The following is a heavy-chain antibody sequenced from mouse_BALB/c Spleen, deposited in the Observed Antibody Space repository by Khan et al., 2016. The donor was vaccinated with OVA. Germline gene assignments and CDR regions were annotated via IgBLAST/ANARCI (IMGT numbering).Heavy chain of an antibody. V-gene: IGHV1-87*01. CDR2: IYPGDGDT. J-gene: IGHJ2*01. CDR1: GYTFTSYW. Sequence: QVQLKQSGAELARPGASVKLSCKASGYTFTSYWMQWVKQRPGQGLEWIGTIYPGDGDTRYTQKVKGKATLTADKSSSTAYMQLSSLASEDSAVYYCASYRYDYFDYWGQGTTLTVSS. D-gene: IGHD2-14*01. CDR3: ASYRYDYFDY.